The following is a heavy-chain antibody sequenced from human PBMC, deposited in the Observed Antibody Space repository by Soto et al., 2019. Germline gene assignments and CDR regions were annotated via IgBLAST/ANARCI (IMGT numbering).Heavy chain of an antibody. J-gene: IGHJ4*02. Sequence: EVQLVESGGGLXXPGGSXXLSCEASGFXXXXXWMHXXXQAPGKGLVWVSRIYTDGSRADYADSVKGRFTISRDNAKNTAYLQLNGLGAEDTAVYYCARGSRNYYYFDYWGQGTLVTVSS. CDR2: IYTDGSRA. V-gene: IGHV3-74*01. CDR1: GFXXXXXW. CDR3: ARGSRNYYYFDY. D-gene: IGHD1-7*01.